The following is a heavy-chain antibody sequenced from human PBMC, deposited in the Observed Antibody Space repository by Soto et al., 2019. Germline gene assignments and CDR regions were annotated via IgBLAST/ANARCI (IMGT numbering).Heavy chain of an antibody. J-gene: IGHJ6*02. CDR3: ARDRGPIMTTVTMGPYGMDV. CDR2: ISSSSSTI. V-gene: IGHV3-48*02. CDR1: GFTFSSYS. Sequence: GGSLRLSCAASGFTFSSYSMNWVRQAPGKGLEWVSYISSSSSTIYYADSVKGRFTISRDNAKNSLYLQMNSLRDEDTAVYYCARDRGPIMTTVTMGPYGMDVWGQGTTVTVSS. D-gene: IGHD4-4*01.